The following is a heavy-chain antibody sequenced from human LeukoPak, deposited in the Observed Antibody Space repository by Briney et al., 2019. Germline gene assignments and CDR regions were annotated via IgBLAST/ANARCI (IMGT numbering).Heavy chain of an antibody. CDR2: IWYDGSDK. V-gene: IGHV3-33*01. CDR1: GFTFSSFG. Sequence: GRSLRLSCAASGFTFSSFGMHWVGQAPGKRLEWVAVIWYDGSDKYYTDAVKRRFTISRDNSKNTLYLQMNSLRAEDTATYYCARAGDAFDIWGQGTMVTVSS. CDR3: ARAGDAFDI. J-gene: IGHJ3*02.